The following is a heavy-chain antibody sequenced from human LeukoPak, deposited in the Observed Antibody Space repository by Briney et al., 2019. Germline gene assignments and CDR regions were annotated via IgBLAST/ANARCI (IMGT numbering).Heavy chain of an antibody. Sequence: SETLSLTCAVYGGSFSGYYWSWIRQPPGKGLEWIREINHSGSTNYNPSLKSRVTISVDTSKNQFSLKLSSVTAADTAVYYCARGSPITMVRGVMRYFDYWGQGTLVTVSS. CDR1: GGSFSGYY. V-gene: IGHV4-34*01. J-gene: IGHJ4*02. CDR3: ARGSPITMVRGVMRYFDY. CDR2: INHSGST. D-gene: IGHD3-10*01.